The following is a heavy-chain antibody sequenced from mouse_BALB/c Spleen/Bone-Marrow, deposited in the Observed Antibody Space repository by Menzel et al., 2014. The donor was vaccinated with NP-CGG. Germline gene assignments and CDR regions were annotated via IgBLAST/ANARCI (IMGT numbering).Heavy chain of an antibody. CDR3: ARDGYDDY. Sequence: EVQLQESGGGLVQPGGSLRLSCATSGFTFTDYYMSWVRRPPGKALEWLGFIRNKANGYTTEYSASVKGRFTISRDNSQSILYLQMNTLRAEDSATYYCARDGYDDYWGQGTTLTVSS. V-gene: IGHV7-3*02. CDR2: IRNKANGYTT. J-gene: IGHJ2*01. D-gene: IGHD2-2*01. CDR1: GFTFTDYY.